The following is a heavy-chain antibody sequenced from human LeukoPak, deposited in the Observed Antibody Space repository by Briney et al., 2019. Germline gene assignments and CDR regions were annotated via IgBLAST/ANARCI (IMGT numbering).Heavy chain of an antibody. Sequence: SVKVSCKASGGTFSSYAISWVRQAPGQGLEWMGGIIPIFGTANYAQKFQGRVTITADESTSTAYMELSSLRSEDTAVYYCARDLSSPDGSGSYDAFDIWGQGTMVTVSS. CDR2: IIPIFGTA. V-gene: IGHV1-69*13. J-gene: IGHJ3*02. D-gene: IGHD3-10*01. CDR3: ARDLSSPDGSGSYDAFDI. CDR1: GGTFSSYA.